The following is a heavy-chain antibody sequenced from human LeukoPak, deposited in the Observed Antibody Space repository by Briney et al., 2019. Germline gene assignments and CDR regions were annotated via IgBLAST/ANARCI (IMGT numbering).Heavy chain of an antibody. J-gene: IGHJ6*04. Sequence: GGSLRLSCAASGFTFSSYAMTWVRQAPGKGLEWVSSISGSGGTSYYADSVKGRFTISRDSAKNMLFLQMNRLRAEDTAVYYCAKSPYFYNSGRSVDVWGKGTTVTVSS. CDR1: GFTFSSYA. CDR3: AKSPYFYNSGRSVDV. CDR2: ISGSGGTS. V-gene: IGHV3-23*01. D-gene: IGHD3-10*01.